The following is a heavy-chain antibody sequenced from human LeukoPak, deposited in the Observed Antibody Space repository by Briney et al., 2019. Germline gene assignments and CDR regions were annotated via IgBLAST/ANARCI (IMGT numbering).Heavy chain of an antibody. J-gene: IGHJ4*02. CDR3: ARYSSSSPYFDY. Sequence: SETLSLTCAVYGGSFSGYYWSWIRQPPGKGLEWIGEINHSGSTNYNPSLKSRVTISVDTSKNQFSLKLSSVTAADTAVYYCARYSSSSPYFDYWGQGTLVTVSS. CDR1: GGSFSGYY. V-gene: IGHV4-34*01. D-gene: IGHD6-6*01. CDR2: INHSGST.